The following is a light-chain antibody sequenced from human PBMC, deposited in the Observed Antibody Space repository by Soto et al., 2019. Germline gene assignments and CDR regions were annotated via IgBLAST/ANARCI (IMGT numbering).Light chain of an antibody. CDR2: QVN. Sequence: QSALTQPASVSGSPGQSIAVSCTGTTSDIGAYNFVSWYQHYPRKAPQLIIYQVNNRPSGVSDRFSGSKSGNTASLTISGLQAEDEADYYCSSFTTSTTLVFGGGTKLTVL. J-gene: IGLJ2*01. CDR3: SSFTTSTTLV. CDR1: TSDIGAYNF. V-gene: IGLV2-14*01.